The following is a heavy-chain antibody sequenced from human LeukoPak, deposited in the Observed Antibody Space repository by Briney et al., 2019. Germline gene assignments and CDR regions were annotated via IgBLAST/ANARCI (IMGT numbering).Heavy chain of an antibody. CDR1: GFTLSSYA. J-gene: IGHJ4*02. D-gene: IGHD3-22*01. Sequence: TGGSLRLSCAASGFTLSSYAMHWVRQAPGKGLEWVAVISYDGSNKYYADSVKGRFTISRDSSNNTLYLQMNSLRAEDTAVYYCARRAGDYSHPYDYWGQGTLVTVSS. CDR2: ISYDGSNK. CDR3: ARRAGDYSHPYDY. V-gene: IGHV3-30*14.